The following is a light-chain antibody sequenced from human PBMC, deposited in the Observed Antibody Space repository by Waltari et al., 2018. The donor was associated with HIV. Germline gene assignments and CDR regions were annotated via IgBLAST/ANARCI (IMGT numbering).Light chain of an antibody. CDR1: QMVNNW. V-gene: IGKV1-12*01. CDR2: AAS. J-gene: IGKJ1*01. CDR3: QQAHSLPWT. Sequence: DMQMTQSPSSVSAFVGVRVTITCRASQMVNNWLSWYQLKPGTAPKLLISAASNLQGGIPVRFSGSGSGTNFTLTINSLQPEDIATYCCQQAHSLPWTFGQGTKV.